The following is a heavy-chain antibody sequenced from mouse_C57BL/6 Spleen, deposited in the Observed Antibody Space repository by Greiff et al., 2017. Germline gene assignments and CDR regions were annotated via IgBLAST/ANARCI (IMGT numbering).Heavy chain of an antibody. CDR2: INPNNGGT. CDR3: ANYDYVDAMDY. J-gene: IGHJ4*01. V-gene: IGHV1-26*01. CDR1: GYTFTDYY. D-gene: IGHD2-4*01. Sequence: EVQLQQSGAELVKPGASVKLSCKASGYTFTDYYMNWVKQSPGKSLEWIGDINPNNGGTNYNQKFKGKATLTEDKSSSTAYMELRSLTSEDSAVYYCANYDYVDAMDYWGQGTSVTVSS.